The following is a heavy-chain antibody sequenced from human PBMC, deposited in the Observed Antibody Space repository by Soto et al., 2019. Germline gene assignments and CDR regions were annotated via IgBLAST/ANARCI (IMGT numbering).Heavy chain of an antibody. D-gene: IGHD1-26*01. CDR1: GFTFTSSS. CDR2: IVVGSGNT. V-gene: IGHV1-58*01. Sequence: SGKVSRQASGFTFTSSSLQWVRQARGQRLEWIGWIVVGSGNTNYAQKFQERVTITRDMSTSTAYMELSSLRSEDTAVYYCAAAYSGSYSDAFDIWGQGTMVTVSS. J-gene: IGHJ3*02. CDR3: AAAYSGSYSDAFDI.